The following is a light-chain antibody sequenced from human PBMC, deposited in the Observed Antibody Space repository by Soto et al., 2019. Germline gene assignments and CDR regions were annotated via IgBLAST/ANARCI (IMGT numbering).Light chain of an antibody. J-gene: IGKJ3*01. V-gene: IGKV3-20*01. CDR3: LKYGSSPIFT. CDR2: CAS. CDR1: QSVSSSY. Sequence: EIVLTQSPGTLSLSPGERATLSCRASQSVSSSYLAWYQQKPGQAPRLLIYCASSRATGIPDRFSGSGSGTDFTLTISRLEPEDFAVYYCLKYGSSPIFTFGPGTKVDIK.